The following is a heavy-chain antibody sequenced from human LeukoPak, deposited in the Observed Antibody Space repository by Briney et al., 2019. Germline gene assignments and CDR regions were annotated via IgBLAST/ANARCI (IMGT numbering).Heavy chain of an antibody. CDR2: ISYDGSNK. J-gene: IGHJ4*02. CDR3: AKDLVPGLMVRGVSYFDY. Sequence: GGSLRLSCAASGFTFSSHAMNWVRQAPGKGLEWVAVISYDGSNKYYANSVKGRFTISRDNSKNTLYLQMNSLRAEDTAVYYCAKDLVPGLMVRGVSYFDYWGQGTLVTVSS. V-gene: IGHV3-30-3*01. CDR1: GFTFSSHA. D-gene: IGHD3-10*01.